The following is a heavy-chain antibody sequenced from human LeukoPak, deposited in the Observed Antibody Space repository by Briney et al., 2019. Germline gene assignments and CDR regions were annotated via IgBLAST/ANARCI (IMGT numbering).Heavy chain of an antibody. Sequence: PGGSLRLFCAASGFTFSSYAMSWVRQAPGKGLEWVSVIGGSGGSTYYADSVKGRFTISRDNSKNTLYLQMSSLRAEDTAVYYWAKKKRELRGFDYWGQGTLVTVSS. D-gene: IGHD1-7*01. J-gene: IGHJ4*02. CDR2: IGGSGGST. CDR1: GFTFSSYA. CDR3: AKKKRELRGFDY. V-gene: IGHV3-23*01.